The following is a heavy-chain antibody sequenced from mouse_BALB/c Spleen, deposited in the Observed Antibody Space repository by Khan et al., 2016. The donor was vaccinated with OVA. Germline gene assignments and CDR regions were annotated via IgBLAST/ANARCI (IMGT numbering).Heavy chain of an antibody. Sequence: EVELVESGGGLVQPGGSLKLSCAASGFTFSNFGMSWVRQSPDKRLDLVATINRSGGSTYYPDSVKGRFTISRDNAKNTLYLQLSSLKSEDTAGDYGARGWGMDYWGQGTLVTVSS. J-gene: IGHJ4*01. CDR2: INRSGGST. CDR1: GFTFSNFG. CDR3: ARGWGMDY. D-gene: IGHD1-1*02. V-gene: IGHV5-6-3*01.